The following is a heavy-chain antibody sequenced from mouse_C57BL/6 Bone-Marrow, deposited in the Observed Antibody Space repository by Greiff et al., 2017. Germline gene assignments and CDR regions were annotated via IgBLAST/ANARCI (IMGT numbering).Heavy chain of an antibody. V-gene: IGHV1-26*01. CDR3: AGIYGRSLGY. Sequence: EVQLQQSGPELVKPGASVTISCKASGYTFTDYYMNWVKQSHGKSLEWIGDINPNNGGTSYNQKFKGKATLTVDKSSSTAYMELRSLTSEDSAVYYGAGIYGRSLGYWGQGTTLTVSS. CDR1: GYTFTDYY. CDR2: INPNNGGT. J-gene: IGHJ2*01. D-gene: IGHD1-1*01.